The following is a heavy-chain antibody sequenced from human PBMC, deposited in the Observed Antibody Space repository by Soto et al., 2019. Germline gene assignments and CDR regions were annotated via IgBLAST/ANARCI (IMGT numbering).Heavy chain of an antibody. J-gene: IGHJ4*02. CDR2: IYHSGST. V-gene: IGHV4-4*02. Sequence: QVQLQESGPGLVKPSGTLSLTCAVYGGYVSSSNWWTWVRQPPGKWMEWVGEIYHSGSTNYNPSLTSRSTISKDNSRIQFSLTESTVTAADTAVYYGATRATDSYDSSGFYWGQGTLVTVSS. D-gene: IGHD3-22*01. CDR1: GGYVSSSNW. CDR3: ATRATDSYDSSGFY.